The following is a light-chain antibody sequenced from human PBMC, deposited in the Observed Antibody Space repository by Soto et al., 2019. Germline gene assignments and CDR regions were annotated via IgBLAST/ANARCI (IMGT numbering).Light chain of an antibody. V-gene: IGLV2-14*01. CDR1: SSYIGGYKF. Sequence: QSVLAHPASLSVSPLQSITISCTGTSSYIGGYKFVSWYQQHPGKAPKLLIFEVTNRPSGVSSRFSGSRSGNTASLTISGIQAEDEADYYCGSYTSSSTLYVLGNGTXV. CDR2: EVT. J-gene: IGLJ1*01. CDR3: GSYTSSSTLYV.